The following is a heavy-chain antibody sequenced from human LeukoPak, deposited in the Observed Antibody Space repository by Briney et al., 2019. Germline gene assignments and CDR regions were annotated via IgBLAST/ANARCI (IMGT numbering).Heavy chain of an antibody. CDR3: ARSRSAVEHYHYYVTDV. Sequence: ASVKVSCKASGYNFNAYGLSWVRQAPGQGLEWMGWISAYNGNTNYAQKLQGRVTMTTDTSTSTAYMDLRSLKSDDTAVYYCARSRSAVEHYHYYVTDVWGQGTTVTVSS. J-gene: IGHJ6*02. CDR1: GYNFNAYG. V-gene: IGHV1-18*01. D-gene: IGHD1-26*01. CDR2: ISAYNGNT.